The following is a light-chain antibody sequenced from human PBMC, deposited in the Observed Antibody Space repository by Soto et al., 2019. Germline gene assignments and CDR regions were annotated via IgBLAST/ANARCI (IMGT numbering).Light chain of an antibody. CDR1: QSLLHSNGYNC. CDR2: LGS. V-gene: IGKV2-28*01. CDR3: MQALQTPPWT. J-gene: IGKJ1*01. Sequence: DIVMTQSPLSLPVTPGEPASISCRSSQSLLHSNGYNCLDWYLQKPGQSPQLLIYLGSNRASGVPDRFSGSGSGTDFTLKISRVEAEDVGVYYCMQALQTPPWTFGQGTKV.